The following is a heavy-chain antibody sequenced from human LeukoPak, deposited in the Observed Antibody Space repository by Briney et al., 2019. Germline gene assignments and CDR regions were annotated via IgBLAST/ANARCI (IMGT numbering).Heavy chain of an antibody. J-gene: IGHJ4*02. Sequence: SETLSLTCTVSGGSIGASINSPNWWSWVRQPPGKGLEWIGEIFHSGSTNYNPSLKSRVTMSVDKSKNRFSLNLTSVTAADTAVYFCARAPRAYCSTTGSCFQDYWGQGTLVTVSP. CDR1: GGSIGASINSPNW. CDR2: IFHSGST. V-gene: IGHV4-4*02. D-gene: IGHD2-2*01. CDR3: ARAPRAYCSTTGSCFQDY.